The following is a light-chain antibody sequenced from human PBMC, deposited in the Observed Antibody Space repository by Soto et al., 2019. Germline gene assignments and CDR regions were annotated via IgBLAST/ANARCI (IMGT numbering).Light chain of an antibody. CDR3: QQYGSSPLT. CDR1: QSVSSYY. J-gene: IGKJ4*01. CDR2: RAA. V-gene: IGKV3-20*01. Sequence: EIVVTQSPGTLSLSPGERATLSCRASQSVSSYYLAWYQQKPGQTPKVLIYRAASRATGIPDRFSGSGSGTDFTLTIIRLEPEDVAVYYCQQYGSSPLTFGGGTKVEIK.